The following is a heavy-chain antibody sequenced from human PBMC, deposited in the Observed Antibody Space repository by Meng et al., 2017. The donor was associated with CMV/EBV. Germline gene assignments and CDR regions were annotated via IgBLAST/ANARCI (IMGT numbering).Heavy chain of an antibody. J-gene: IGHJ4*02. CDR2: IKQDGTER. CDR3: ARDVGGRGYSAD. D-gene: IGHD5-12*01. Sequence: GGSLRLSCAASGFIFSNYWMSWVRQAPGKGLEWVANIKQDGTERYYVDSVKGRFTISRDNAKNSLFLHMNSLTAEDTAVYYCARDVGGRGYSADWGQGTRVTVSS. V-gene: IGHV3-7*01. CDR1: GFIFSNYW.